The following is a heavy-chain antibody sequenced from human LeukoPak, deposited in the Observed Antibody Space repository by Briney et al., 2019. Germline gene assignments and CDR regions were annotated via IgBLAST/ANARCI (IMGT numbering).Heavy chain of an antibody. J-gene: IGHJ6*03. CDR1: GYTFIGYY. V-gene: IGHV1-2*02. Sequence: ASVKVSCKASGYTFIGYYIHWVRQAPGQGLEWMGWINPNSGGTNYAQKFQGRVTTTADKSTSTAYMELSSLRSEDTAVYYCARAIRGSKIASRYYFYYMDVWGKGTTVTVSS. D-gene: IGHD3-10*01. CDR3: ARAIRGSKIASRYYFYYMDV. CDR2: INPNSGGT.